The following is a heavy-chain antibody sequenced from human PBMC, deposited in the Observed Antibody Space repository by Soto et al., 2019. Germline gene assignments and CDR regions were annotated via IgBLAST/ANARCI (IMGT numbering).Heavy chain of an antibody. J-gene: IGHJ4*02. V-gene: IGHV3-48*01. CDR1: GFTFSNYN. CDR3: ARVIWDGSTSGFDY. CDR2: ISSSSSTI. D-gene: IGHD3-16*01. Sequence: GGSLRLSCAASGFTFSNYNMNWVRQAPGKGLEWVSYISSSSSTIYYADSVKGRFTISRDNAKNSLHLQMNSLRAEDTAVYYCARVIWDGSTSGFDYWGQGTLVTVSS.